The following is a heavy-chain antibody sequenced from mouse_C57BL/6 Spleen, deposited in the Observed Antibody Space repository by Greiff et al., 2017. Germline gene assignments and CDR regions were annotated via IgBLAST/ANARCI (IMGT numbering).Heavy chain of an antibody. V-gene: IGHV1-15*01. CDR1: GYTFTDYE. J-gene: IGHJ3*01. CDR3: TRWNGYPSY. Sequence: VKVVESGAELVRPGASVTLSCKASGYTFTDYEMHWVKQTPVHGLEWIGAIDPETGGTAYNQKFKGKAILTADKSSSTAYMELRSLTSEDSAVYYCTRWNGYPSYWGQGTLVTVSA. D-gene: IGHD2-2*01. CDR2: IDPETGGT.